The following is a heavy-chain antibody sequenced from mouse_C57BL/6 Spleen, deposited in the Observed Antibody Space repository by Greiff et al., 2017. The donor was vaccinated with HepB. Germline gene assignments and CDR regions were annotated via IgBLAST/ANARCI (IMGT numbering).Heavy chain of an antibody. CDR3: ASEEESYCNSDWYFDV. CDR2: ISDGGSYT. D-gene: IGHD2-1*01. V-gene: IGHV5-4*01. Sequence: EVQVVESGGGLVKPGGSLKLSCAASGFTFSSYAMSWVRQTPEKRLEWVATISDGGSYTYYPDNVKGRLPISRDNANNNLYLQMRHMKSEDTAMYYCASEEESYCNSDWYFDVWGTGTPVTVSS. CDR1: GFTFSSYA. J-gene: IGHJ1*03.